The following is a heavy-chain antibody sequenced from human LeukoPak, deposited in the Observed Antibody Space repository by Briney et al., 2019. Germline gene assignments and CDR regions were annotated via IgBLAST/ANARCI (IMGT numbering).Heavy chain of an antibody. V-gene: IGHV4-59*08. D-gene: IGHD5-18*01. J-gene: IGHJ4*02. Sequence: SETLSLTCTVSGGSISSYYWSWIRQPPGKGLEWIGYIYYSGSTNYNPSLKSRVTISVDTSKNQFSLKLSSVTAADTAVYYCARWNARGYSYGYYFDYWGQGTLVTVSS. CDR1: GGSISSYY. CDR3: ARWNARGYSYGYYFDY. CDR2: IYYSGST.